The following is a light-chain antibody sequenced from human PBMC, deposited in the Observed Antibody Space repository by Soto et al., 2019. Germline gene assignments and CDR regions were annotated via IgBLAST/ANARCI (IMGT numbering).Light chain of an antibody. V-gene: IGKV3-15*01. J-gene: IGKJ1*01. CDR2: GAS. CDR1: QSISSN. Sequence: EIVITQCPATLSVSPGERGTLSCRASQSISSNLAWYQQKPGQAPRLVIYGASTRETGIRARFSGSGSGTEFTRTISSLQSEDFAIYYCQQYNKWPRTFGQGTKVDIK. CDR3: QQYNKWPRT.